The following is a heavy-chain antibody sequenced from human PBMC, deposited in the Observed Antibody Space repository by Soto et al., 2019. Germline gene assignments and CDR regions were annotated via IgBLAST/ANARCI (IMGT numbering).Heavy chain of an antibody. CDR1: GYTFAGYY. CDR3: ARDRCSGGSCYPNFDY. CDR2: NNPNSGGT. V-gene: IGHV1-2*04. Sequence: ASVKVSCKASGYTFAGYYMHWVRQAPGQGLEWMGWNNPNSGGTNYAQKYQGWVTMNRDTSIRTANMELNRMRSDDKAEYYCARDRCSGGSCYPNFDYWGQGTLVTVSS. D-gene: IGHD2-15*01. J-gene: IGHJ4*02.